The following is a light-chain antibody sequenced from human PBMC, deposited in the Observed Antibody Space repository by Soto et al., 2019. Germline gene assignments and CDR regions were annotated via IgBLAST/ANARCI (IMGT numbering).Light chain of an antibody. Sequence: ESVLTQYPDTASLSPVEGATLSSMACQSVSSRYLSWYQQKPGHAPRLLIYGASNRATGIPDRFSGSGSGTDFTLTISRLEPGDFAVYYCQQYHTSPWTFGPGTKVDIK. J-gene: IGKJ1*01. CDR2: GAS. CDR1: QSVSSRY. CDR3: QQYHTSPWT. V-gene: IGKV3-20*01.